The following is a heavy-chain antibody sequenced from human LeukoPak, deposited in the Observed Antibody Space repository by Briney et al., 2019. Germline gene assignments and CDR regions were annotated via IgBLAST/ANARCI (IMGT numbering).Heavy chain of an antibody. Sequence: SETLSLTCTVSGGSISSYYWSWIRQPAGKGLEWIGRIYTSGSTNYNPSLKSRVTISLDTSKNQFSLKLSSVTAADTAVYYCARGPYYYDSSGSQYYFDYWGQGTLVTVSS. D-gene: IGHD3-22*01. CDR2: IYTSGST. V-gene: IGHV4-4*07. CDR3: ARGPYYYDSSGSQYYFDY. CDR1: GGSISSYY. J-gene: IGHJ4*02.